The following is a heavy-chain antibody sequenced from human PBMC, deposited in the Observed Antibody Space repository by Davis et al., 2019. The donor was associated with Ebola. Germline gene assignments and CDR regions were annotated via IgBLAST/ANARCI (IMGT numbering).Heavy chain of an antibody. V-gene: IGHV3-21*01. J-gene: IGHJ3*02. CDR3: ATDSGDAFDI. CDR1: GFTFSGYN. CDR2: ISSSSSYI. Sequence: GGSLRLSCAASGFTFSGYNMNWVRQAPGKGLEWVSSISSSSSYIYYADSVKGRFTISRDNAKNSLYLQMNSLRAEDTAVYYCATDSGDAFDIWGQGTMVTVSS. D-gene: IGHD3-22*01.